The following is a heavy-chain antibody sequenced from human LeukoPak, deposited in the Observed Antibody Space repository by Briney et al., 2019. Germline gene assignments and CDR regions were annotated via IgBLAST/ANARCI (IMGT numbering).Heavy chain of an antibody. J-gene: IGHJ3*02. CDR3: XXDXXXXYXXXXSGYFPDAFDI. V-gene: IGHV4-31*03. CDR1: GGSISSGGYY. CDR2: IYYSGST. Sequence: SETLSLTCTVSGGSISSGGYYWSWIRQHPGKGLEWIGYIYYSGSTYYNPSLKSRVTISVDTSKNQFSLKLSSVTAADTAVYYXXXDXXXXYXXXXSGYFPDAFDIWGQGTMVTVSS. D-gene: IGHD3-22*01.